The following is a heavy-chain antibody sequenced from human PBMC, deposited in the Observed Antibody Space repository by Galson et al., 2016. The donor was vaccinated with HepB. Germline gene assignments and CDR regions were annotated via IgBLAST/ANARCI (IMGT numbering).Heavy chain of an antibody. CDR1: GGSVNSYSHY. D-gene: IGHD6-25*01. CDR3: ARGPGRLFDS. Sequence: LSLTCTVSGGSVNSYSHYWNWIRQPAGKGLEWIGRVYTTGSTNYNPSLKSRVSISIDTSKSQFSLNLSSATAADTAVYFCARGPGRLFDSWGQGTLVTVSS. CDR2: VYTTGST. V-gene: IGHV4-61*02. J-gene: IGHJ4*02.